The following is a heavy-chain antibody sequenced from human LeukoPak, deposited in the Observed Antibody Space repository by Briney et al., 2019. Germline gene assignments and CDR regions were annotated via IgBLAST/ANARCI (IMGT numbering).Heavy chain of an antibody. CDR1: GFTLSSYA. D-gene: IGHD1-26*01. V-gene: IGHV3-23*01. J-gene: IGHJ4*02. CDR3: AKGNGSGNYKRYYFDY. CDR2: ISGSGGSP. Sequence: GGSLRLSCAASGFTLSSYAMSWVRQAPGKGLEWVSTISGSGGSPYYADSVKGRFTISRDNSKNTLDLQMNSLRAEDTAVYYCAKGNGSGNYKRYYFDYWGQGTLVTVSS.